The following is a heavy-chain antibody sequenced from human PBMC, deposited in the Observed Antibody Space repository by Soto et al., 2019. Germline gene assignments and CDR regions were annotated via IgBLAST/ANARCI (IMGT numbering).Heavy chain of an antibody. J-gene: IGHJ4*02. CDR1: GYTFTSYA. D-gene: IGHD1-20*01. V-gene: IGHV1-3*01. Sequence: ASVKVSCKDSGYTFTSYATHWVRQAPGQRLEWMGWINAGNGNTKYSQKFQGRVTITRDTSASTAYMELSSLRSEDTAVYYCARGITLPTPLDYWGQGTLVTVS. CDR3: ARGITLPTPLDY. CDR2: INAGNGNT.